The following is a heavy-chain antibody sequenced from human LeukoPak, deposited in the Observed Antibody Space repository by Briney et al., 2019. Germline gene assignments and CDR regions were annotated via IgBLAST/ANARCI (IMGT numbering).Heavy chain of an antibody. Sequence: GGSLRLSCAASGFTFSSYGMHWVRQAPGKGLEWVVVIWYDGSNKYYADSVKGRFTTSRDNSKNTLYLQMNSLRAEDTAVYYCAKDGGGWLQLTYIDYWGQGTLVTVSS. D-gene: IGHD5-24*01. CDR2: IWYDGSNK. CDR3: AKDGGGWLQLTYIDY. J-gene: IGHJ4*02. CDR1: GFTFSSYG. V-gene: IGHV3-33*06.